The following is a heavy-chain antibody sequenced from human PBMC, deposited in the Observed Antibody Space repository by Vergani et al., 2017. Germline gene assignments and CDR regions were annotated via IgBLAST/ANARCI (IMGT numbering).Heavy chain of an antibody. CDR2: ISGSGGST. J-gene: IGHJ5*02. D-gene: IGHD6-13*01. CDR1: GFTFSSYA. V-gene: IGHV3-23*01. Sequence: EVQLLESGGGLVQPGGSLRLSCAASGFTFSSYAMSWVRQAPGKGLEWVSAISGSGGSTYYADSVKGRFTISRDNSKNTLYLQMNSLRAEDTAVYYCAKDGNGIAAAGTIFSFDPWGQGTLVTVSS. CDR3: AKDGNGIAAAGTIFSFDP.